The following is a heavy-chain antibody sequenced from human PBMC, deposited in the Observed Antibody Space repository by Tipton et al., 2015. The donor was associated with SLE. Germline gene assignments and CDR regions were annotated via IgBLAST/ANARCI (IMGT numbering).Heavy chain of an antibody. Sequence: SLRLSCAASGFTFSSYSMNWVRQAPGKGLEWVSSISSSSSYIYYADSVKGRFTISRDNAKNSLYLQMNSLRAEDTAVYYCARPYKRSGYDYEDYWGQGTLVTVSS. CDR2: ISSSSSYI. CDR3: ARPYKRSGYDYEDY. CDR1: GFTFSSYS. D-gene: IGHD5-12*01. V-gene: IGHV3-21*01. J-gene: IGHJ4*02.